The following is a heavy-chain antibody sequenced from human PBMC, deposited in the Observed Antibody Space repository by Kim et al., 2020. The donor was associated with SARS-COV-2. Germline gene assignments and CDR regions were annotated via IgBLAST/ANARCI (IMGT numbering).Heavy chain of an antibody. CDR3: AKYRNFAATQYFDP. Sequence: GGSLRLSCLGSGFTFSSFAMSWVRQAPGKGLEWVSAISGSGVNIFYEDSVEGRFTISRDNSKNTLYLQMNSLGAEDTAIYYCAKYRNFAATQYFDPWGKG. J-gene: IGHJ4*02. CDR2: ISGSGVNI. V-gene: IGHV3-23*01. D-gene: IGHD1-7*01. CDR1: GFTFSSFA.